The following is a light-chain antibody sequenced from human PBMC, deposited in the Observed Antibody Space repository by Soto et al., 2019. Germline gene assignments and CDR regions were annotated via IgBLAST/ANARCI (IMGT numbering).Light chain of an antibody. Sequence: QSALTQPASVSGSPGQSITISCTGTSSDVGYYNYVSWYQQHPGKAPKLMIYEVSNRPSGVSNRFSGSKSGNTASLTISGLQGEGEGDYYCSSNTTSSTRVFGGGTQLTVL. CDR1: SSDVGYYNY. J-gene: IGLJ2*01. V-gene: IGLV2-14*01. CDR3: SSNTTSSTRV. CDR2: EVS.